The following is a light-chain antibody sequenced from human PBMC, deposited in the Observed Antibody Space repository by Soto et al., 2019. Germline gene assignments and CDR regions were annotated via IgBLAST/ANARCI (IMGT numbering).Light chain of an antibody. J-gene: IGKJ1*01. Sequence: EIVMTQSPATLSVSPGERATLPCRASQSVSSNLAWYQQKPGQAPRLLIYGASTRATGIPARFTGSGSGTEFILTITSLQSEDSAVYYCQEYNTWPWTFGQGTKVDIK. CDR1: QSVSSN. CDR3: QEYNTWPWT. V-gene: IGKV3-15*01. CDR2: GAS.